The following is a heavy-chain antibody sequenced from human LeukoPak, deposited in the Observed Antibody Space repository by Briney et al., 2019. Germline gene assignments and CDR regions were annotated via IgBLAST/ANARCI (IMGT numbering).Heavy chain of an antibody. CDR3: AREGSGYYPLYYFDY. V-gene: IGHV4-59*01. CDR2: IYYSGST. CDR1: GGSISSYY. Sequence: PSETLSLTCTVSGGSISSYYWSWIRQPPGKGLEWIGYIYYSGSTNYNPSLKSRVTISVDTSKNQFSLKLSSVTAADTDVYYCAREGSGYYPLYYFDYWGQGTLVTVSS. J-gene: IGHJ4*02. D-gene: IGHD3-22*01.